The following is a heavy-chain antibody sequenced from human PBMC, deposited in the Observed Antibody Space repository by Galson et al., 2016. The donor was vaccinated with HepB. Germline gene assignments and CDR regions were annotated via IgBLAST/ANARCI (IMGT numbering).Heavy chain of an antibody. CDR1: GASISNMNW. J-gene: IGHJ4*02. CDR3: ASLDNRRGGEY. V-gene: IGHV4-4*02. D-gene: IGHD1-14*01. CDR2: IYHSGST. Sequence: SETLSLTCAVSGASISNMNWWSWVRQPPGKGLEWIGEIYHSGSTNYNPSLKSRVTMSVDKPKNQFSLKLSSVTAADTAVYYCASLDNRRGGEYGGQGSLVTVSS.